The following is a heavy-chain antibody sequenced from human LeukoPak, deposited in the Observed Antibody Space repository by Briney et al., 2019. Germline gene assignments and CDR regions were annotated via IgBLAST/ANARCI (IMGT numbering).Heavy chain of an antibody. D-gene: IGHD2-15*01. J-gene: IGHJ4*02. V-gene: IGHV3-72*01. Sequence: GGSLRLSCAASGFNINDHYMDWVRQAPGKGLEWIGRSRNKADGYTTVYAASVKGRFTISRDASDNSLYLQMNSLKTEDTAVYYCARGGLYGGSSAFDYWGQGTLVTVSS. CDR1: GFNINDHY. CDR3: ARGGLYGGSSAFDY. CDR2: SRNKADGYTT.